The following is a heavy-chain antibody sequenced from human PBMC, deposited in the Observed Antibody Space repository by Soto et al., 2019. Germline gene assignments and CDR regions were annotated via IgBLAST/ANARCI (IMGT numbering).Heavy chain of an antibody. CDR3: ATVHNTSRSFDY. D-gene: IGHD1-20*01. J-gene: IGHJ4*02. CDR2: TGATGRTT. V-gene: IGHV3-23*01. CDR1: GFTFNIYA. Sequence: GGSLRLSCAASGFTFNIYAMTWVRQAPGKGLEWVSTTGATGRTTYSADSVKDRFTVPRDNSKNTLDLQMSNLRAEDTAVYYCATVHNTSRSFDYWGQGTLVTVSS.